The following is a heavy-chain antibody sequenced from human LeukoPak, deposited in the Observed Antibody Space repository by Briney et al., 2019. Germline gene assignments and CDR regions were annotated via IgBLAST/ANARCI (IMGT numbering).Heavy chain of an antibody. Sequence: SVKVSCKASGGTFSSYAISWVRQALGQGLEWMGGIIPIFGTANYAQKFQGRVTITADESTSTAYMELSSLRSEDTAVYYCARSEDDYGDYRWFDPWGQGTLVTVSS. V-gene: IGHV1-69*13. D-gene: IGHD4-17*01. J-gene: IGHJ5*02. CDR3: ARSEDDYGDYRWFDP. CDR2: IIPIFGTA. CDR1: GGTFSSYA.